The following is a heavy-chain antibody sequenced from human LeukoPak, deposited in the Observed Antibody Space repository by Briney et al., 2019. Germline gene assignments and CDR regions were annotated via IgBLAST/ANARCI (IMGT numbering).Heavy chain of an antibody. CDR1: GFTFSSYE. CDR2: ISTSGSPI. J-gene: IGHJ4*02. D-gene: IGHD3-22*01. CDR3: ARRGFYDTSGYLLDH. Sequence: PGGSLRLCCAASGFTFSSYEMNWVRQAAGKGLEWVSYISTSGSPIYYGNSVKGRFTISRDNAKNSLYLQMNSLRAEDTALYYCARRGFYDTSGYLLDHWGQGTLVTVSS. V-gene: IGHV3-48*03.